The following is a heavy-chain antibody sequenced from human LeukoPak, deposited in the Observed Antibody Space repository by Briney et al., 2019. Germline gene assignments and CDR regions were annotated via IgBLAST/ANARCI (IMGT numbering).Heavy chain of an antibody. CDR2: ISGSVGST. CDR1: GLTVSNYA. D-gene: IGHD5-18*01. Sequence: GGSLRLSCAASGLTVSNYAMTWVRQAPGKGLEWVSSISGSVGSTYYADSVKGRFTISRDSSKNTLFVQMHSLRAEDTAIYYCAKAPSAYGYSSFDFWGQGILVTVSS. J-gene: IGHJ4*02. V-gene: IGHV3-23*01. CDR3: AKAPSAYGYSSFDF.